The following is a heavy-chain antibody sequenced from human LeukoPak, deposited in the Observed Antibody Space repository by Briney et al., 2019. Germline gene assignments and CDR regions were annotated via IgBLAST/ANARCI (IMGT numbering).Heavy chain of an antibody. J-gene: IGHJ4*02. V-gene: IGHV3-30*04. CDR2: ISYDGSNK. CDR1: GFTFRSYA. CDR3: ARAPAGSSGWYALVGYFDY. Sequence: GGSLRLSCAASGFTFRSYAMHWVRQAPGKGLEWVAVISYDGSNKYYADSVKGRFTISRDNSKNTLYLQMNSLRAEDTAVYYCARAPAGSSGWYALVGYFDYWGQGTLVTVSS. D-gene: IGHD6-19*01.